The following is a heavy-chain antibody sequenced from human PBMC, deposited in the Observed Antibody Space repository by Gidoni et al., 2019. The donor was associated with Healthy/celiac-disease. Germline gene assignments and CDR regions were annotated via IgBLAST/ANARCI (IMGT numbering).Heavy chain of an antibody. CDR2: ISYDGSNK. CDR3: AKAHSSGWYEYFQH. CDR1: GFTFSSYG. J-gene: IGHJ1*01. D-gene: IGHD6-19*01. V-gene: IGHV3-30*18. Sequence: QVQLVESGGGVVQPGRSLRLSCAASGFTFSSYGMHWVRQAPGKGLEWVAVISYDGSNKYYADSVKGRFTISRDNSKNTLYLQMNSLRAEDTAVYYCAKAHSSGWYEYFQHWSQGTLVTVSS.